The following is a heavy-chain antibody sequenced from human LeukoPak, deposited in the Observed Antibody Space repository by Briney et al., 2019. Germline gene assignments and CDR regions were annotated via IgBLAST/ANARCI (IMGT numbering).Heavy chain of an antibody. CDR3: AKDLGGGSGCYDL. CDR2: ISYGGSNK. V-gene: IGHV3-30*18. CDR1: GFTFSSYG. Sequence: GRSLRLSCAASGFTFSSYGMHWVRQAPGKGLEWVAIISYGGSNKYYADSVQGRFTISRDNSKNTLYLQMNSLRAEDTAVYYCAKDLGGGSGCYDLWGRGTLVTVSS. J-gene: IGHJ2*01. D-gene: IGHD6-19*01.